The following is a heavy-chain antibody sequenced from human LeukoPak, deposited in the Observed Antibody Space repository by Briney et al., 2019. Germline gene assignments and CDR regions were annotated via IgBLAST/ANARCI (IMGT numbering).Heavy chain of an antibody. CDR1: GYTFTSYA. J-gene: IGHJ4*02. CDR2: INTNTGNP. V-gene: IGHV7-4-1*02. D-gene: IGHD4-17*01. CDR3: ARDYDGYGDYVGVDY. Sequence: ASVKVSCKASGYTFTSYAMNWVRQAPGQGLEWMGWINTNTGNPTYAQGFTGRFVFSLDTSVSTAYLQISSLKAEDTAVYYCARDYDGYGDYVGVDYWGQGTLVTVSS.